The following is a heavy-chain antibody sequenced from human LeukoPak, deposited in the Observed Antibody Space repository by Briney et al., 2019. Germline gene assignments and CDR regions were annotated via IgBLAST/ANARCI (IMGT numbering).Heavy chain of an antibody. Sequence: PSETLSLTCTVSGGSISSYYWSWIRQPPGKGLEWIGYIYYSGSTNYNPSLKSRVTISVGTSKNQFSLKLSSVTAADTAVYYCARLAGGLQDYWGQGTLVTVSS. J-gene: IGHJ4*02. V-gene: IGHV4-59*08. CDR3: ARLAGGLQDY. D-gene: IGHD5-24*01. CDR2: IYYSGST. CDR1: GGSISSYY.